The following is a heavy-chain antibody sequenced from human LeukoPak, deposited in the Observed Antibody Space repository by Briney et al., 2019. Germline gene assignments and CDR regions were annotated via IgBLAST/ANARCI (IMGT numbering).Heavy chain of an antibody. J-gene: IGHJ4*02. Sequence: PGGSLRLSCAASGFTFSSCAMGWVRQAPGKGLEWVSAISGTGNRTYYADSVKGRFTISRDNSKNTLYLQMNSLRAEDTAVYYCAKWGCSGGSCYPFDYWGQGTLVTVSS. CDR2: ISGTGNRT. D-gene: IGHD2-15*01. CDR1: GFTFSSCA. CDR3: AKWGCSGGSCYPFDY. V-gene: IGHV3-23*01.